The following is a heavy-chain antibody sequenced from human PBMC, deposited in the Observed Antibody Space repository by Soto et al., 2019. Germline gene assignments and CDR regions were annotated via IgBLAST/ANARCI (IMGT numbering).Heavy chain of an antibody. CDR3: ARGSGSALWYY. V-gene: IGHV4-59*01. Sequence: SEPLSLTCTVAGGSISSYYWSWIRQPPGKGLEWIGYIYYSGSTNYNPSLKSRVTISVDTSKNQFSLKLSSVTAADTAVYYCARGSGSALWYYWGQGTLVTVSS. CDR1: GGSISSYY. D-gene: IGHD3-10*01. CDR2: IYYSGST. J-gene: IGHJ4*02.